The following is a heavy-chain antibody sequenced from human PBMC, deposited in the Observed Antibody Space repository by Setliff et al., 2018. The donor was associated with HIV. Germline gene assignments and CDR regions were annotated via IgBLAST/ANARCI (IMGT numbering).Heavy chain of an antibody. CDR1: GGSISSSSYY. V-gene: IGHV4-39*01. CDR3: ARMSDSSDYYFDY. D-gene: IGHD5-12*01. J-gene: IGHJ4*03. CDR2: IYYSGST. Sequence: SETLSLTCTVSGGSISSSSYYWGWIRQPPGKGLEWIGSIYYSGSTYYNPSLKSRVTISVDTSKNQFSLKLSSVTAADTAVYYCARMSDSSDYYFDYWGQGTTVTV.